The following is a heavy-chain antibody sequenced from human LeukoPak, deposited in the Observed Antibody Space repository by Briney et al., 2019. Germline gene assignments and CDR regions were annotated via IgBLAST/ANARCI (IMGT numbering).Heavy chain of an antibody. CDR3: ARGTTVVTPGY. V-gene: IGHV3-53*01. D-gene: IGHD4-23*01. CDR1: GFTVTNNY. J-gene: IGHJ4*02. Sequence: GGSLRLSCAASGFTVTNNYMSWVRQAPGKGLEWVSVIYSGGSTYYADSVKGRFTISRDTSKNTLFLQMNSLRAEDTAVYYCARGTTVVTPGYWGQGTLVTVSS. CDR2: IYSGGST.